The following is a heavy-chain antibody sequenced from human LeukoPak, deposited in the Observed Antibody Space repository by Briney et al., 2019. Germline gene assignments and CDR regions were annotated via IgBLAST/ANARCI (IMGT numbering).Heavy chain of an antibody. CDR3: ATSRYDSNGFYLDS. J-gene: IGHJ4*02. Sequence: GASVKVSCKASTGTFRNYALIWVRQAPGQGLEWMGGIIPIFGPANSAQDFQGRVTITADESTSTAYMELHSLISEDTAVYYCATSRYDSNGFYLDSWGQGTLVTVSS. D-gene: IGHD3-22*01. CDR1: TGTFRNYA. CDR2: IIPIFGPA. V-gene: IGHV1-69*13.